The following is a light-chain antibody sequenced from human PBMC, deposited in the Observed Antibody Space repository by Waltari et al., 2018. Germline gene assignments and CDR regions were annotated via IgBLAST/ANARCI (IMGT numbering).Light chain of an antibody. CDR3: QQYKTFPLT. CDR2: GAS. CDR1: QGISKF. V-gene: IGKV1-16*01. Sequence: DIQMTQSPSSLAASVGDRVTITCQASQGISKFLAWFRQKPGKAPESLIYGASSLQSGVPSRFSGSGSGTDFTLTISSLQPEDFASYYCQQYKTFPLTFGGGTKVEIK. J-gene: IGKJ4*01.